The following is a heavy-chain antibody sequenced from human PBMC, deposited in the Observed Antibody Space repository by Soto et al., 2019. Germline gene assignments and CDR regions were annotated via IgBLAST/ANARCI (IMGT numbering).Heavy chain of an antibody. V-gene: IGHV4-30-2*01. CDR1: GGSISSGGYS. Sequence: PSETLSLTCAVSGGSISSGGYSWSWIRQPPGKGLEWIGYIYHSGSTYYNPSLKSRVTISVDRSKNQFSLKLSSVTAADTAVYYCARYRDLGRGHLLFDYWGQGTLVPVSS. CDR2: IYHSGST. CDR3: ARYRDLGRGHLLFDY. D-gene: IGHD3-16*01. J-gene: IGHJ4*02.